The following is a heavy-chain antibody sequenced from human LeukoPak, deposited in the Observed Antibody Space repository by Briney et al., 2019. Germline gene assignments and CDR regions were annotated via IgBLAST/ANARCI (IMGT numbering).Heavy chain of an antibody. Sequence: SETLSLTCAVYGGSFSGYYWSWIRQPPGKGLEWIGEINHSGSTNYNPSLKSRVTISVDTSKNQFSLKLSSVTAADTAVYYCARDHDPWGQGTLVTVSS. CDR3: ARDHDP. CDR1: GGSFSGYY. V-gene: IGHV4-34*01. CDR2: INHSGST. J-gene: IGHJ5*02.